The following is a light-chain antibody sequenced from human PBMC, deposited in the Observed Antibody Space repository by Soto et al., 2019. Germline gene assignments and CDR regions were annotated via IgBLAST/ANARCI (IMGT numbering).Light chain of an antibody. J-gene: IGLJ1*01. Sequence: QSVLTQPPSASGTPGQRVTISCSGSSSNIGSNYVYWYQQLPGTAPKLLIYRNNQRPSGVPDRFSGSKSGTSASLAISGLRSEDEADYYCAAWDDNLRGDYVFGTGTKVTVL. CDR1: SSNIGSNY. CDR3: AAWDDNLRGDYV. CDR2: RNN. V-gene: IGLV1-47*01.